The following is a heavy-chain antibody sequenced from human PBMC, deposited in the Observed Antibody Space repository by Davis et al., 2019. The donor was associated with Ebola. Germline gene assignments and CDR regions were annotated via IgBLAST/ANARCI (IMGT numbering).Heavy chain of an antibody. CDR1: GGSISSCS. CDR3: ARLYGSGSSSFDY. D-gene: IGHD3-10*01. J-gene: IGHJ4*02. V-gene: IGHV4-30-2*01. Sequence: PSETLSLTCTVSGGSISSCSWSWIRQPPGKGLEWIGYIYHSGSTYYNPSLKSRVTISVDRSKNQFSLKLSSVTAADTAVYYCARLYGSGSSSFDYWGQGTLVTVSS. CDR2: IYHSGST.